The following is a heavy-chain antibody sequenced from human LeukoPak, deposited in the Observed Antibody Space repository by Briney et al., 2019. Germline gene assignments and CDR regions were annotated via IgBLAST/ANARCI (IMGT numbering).Heavy chain of an antibody. CDR2: INPNSGGT. V-gene: IGHV1-2*06. CDR3: ARDRIGLWFGERTHPLDY. D-gene: IGHD3-10*01. CDR1: GYTFTGYY. Sequence: GASVKVSCKASGYTFTGYYMHWVRQAPGQGLEWMGRINPNSGGTNYAQKFQGRVTMTRDTSISTAYMELSRLRSDDTAVYYCARDRIGLWFGERTHPLDYWGQGTLVTVSS. J-gene: IGHJ4*02.